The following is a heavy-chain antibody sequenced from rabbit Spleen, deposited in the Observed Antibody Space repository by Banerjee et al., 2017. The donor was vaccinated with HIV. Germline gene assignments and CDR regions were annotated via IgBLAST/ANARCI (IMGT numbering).Heavy chain of an antibody. CDR3: ARWTSSDGCFDL. D-gene: IGHD1-1*01. CDR1: GFSFSGSSY. CDR2: IEGGSSGFT. V-gene: IGHV1S45*01. Sequence: QEQLVESGGGLVKPEGSLTLTCKASGFSFSGSSYMCWVRQVSGKGLEWIACIEGGSSGFTCFASWAKGRFTIAKTSSTTVTLQVSSLTAANTTTYFCARWTSSDGCFDLGGPGTLVTVS. J-gene: IGHJ4*01.